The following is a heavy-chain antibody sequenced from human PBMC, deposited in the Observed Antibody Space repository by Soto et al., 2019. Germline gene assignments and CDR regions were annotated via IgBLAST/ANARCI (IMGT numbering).Heavy chain of an antibody. CDR3: AGGKLPRGAHHDWFGP. V-gene: IGHV1-18*01. CDR2: ISAYTGNT. D-gene: IGHD3-10*01. J-gene: IGHJ5*02. Sequence: QVQLVQSGAEVKKPGASVKVSCKASGYTFSSYAIIWVRQAPGQGLEWMGWISAYTGNTNYAQTLKGRVNLTTDKSKSTAYMELRSLRSNDTAVDYCAGGKLPRGAHHDWFGPWGQGTLVTVSS. CDR1: GYTFSSYA.